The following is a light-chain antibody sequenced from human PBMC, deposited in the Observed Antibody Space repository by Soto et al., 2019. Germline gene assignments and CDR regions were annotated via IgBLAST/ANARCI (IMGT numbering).Light chain of an antibody. Sequence: QAVVTQEPSLTVSPGGTVTLTCASSTGPVTSGHYPYWFHQKPGQAPKTLIYDPIYKHSWTPARFSGSLLGGKAALTLSGAQPEDEAEYYCLLAYNEARVFGGGTKLTVL. CDR1: TGPVTSGHY. J-gene: IGLJ2*01. CDR2: DPI. CDR3: LLAYNEARV. V-gene: IGLV7-46*01.